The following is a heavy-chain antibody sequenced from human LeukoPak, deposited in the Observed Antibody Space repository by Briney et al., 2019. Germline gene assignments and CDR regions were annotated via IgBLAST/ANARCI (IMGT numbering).Heavy chain of an antibody. CDR3: GRIGYDSSKSDY. CDR1: GPTASSNY. J-gene: IGHJ4*02. Sequence: GGSLTLSRAPSGPTASSNYMSWVRQAPGKGLEWVSVIYSGGRTYYADSLKGRFTISRDNPKNTLYLQMNSLRAEDRAVYYVGRIGYDSSKSDYWGQGALVTVSS. D-gene: IGHD3-22*01. V-gene: IGHV3-66*01. CDR2: IYSGGRT.